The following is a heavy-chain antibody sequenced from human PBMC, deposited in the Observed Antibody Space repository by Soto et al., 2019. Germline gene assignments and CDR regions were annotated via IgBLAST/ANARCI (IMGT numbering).Heavy chain of an antibody. CDR3: AKDGYYDLWRGSDADLGY. Sequence: PGGSLRLSCAASGFTFSSYAMSWVRQAPGKGLEWVSAISGSGGSTYYADSVKGRFTISRDNSKNTLYLQMNSLRAEDTAVYYCAKDGYYDLWRGSDADLGYWGQRTLVTVFS. CDR2: ISGSGGST. J-gene: IGHJ4*02. CDR1: GFTFSSYA. D-gene: IGHD3-3*01. V-gene: IGHV3-23*01.